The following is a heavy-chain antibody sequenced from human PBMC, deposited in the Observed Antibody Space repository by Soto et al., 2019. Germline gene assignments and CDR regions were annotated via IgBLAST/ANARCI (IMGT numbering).Heavy chain of an antibody. CDR1: GGSISSGGYY. Sequence: SETLSLTCTVSGGSISSGGYYWSWIRQHPGKGLEWIGYIYYSGSTYYNPSLKSRVTISVDTSKNQFSLKLSSVTAADTAVYYCARVAVPNGDYGLWGQGTQVTVSS. D-gene: IGHD4-17*01. CDR2: IYYSGST. J-gene: IGHJ4*02. V-gene: IGHV4-31*03. CDR3: ARVAVPNGDYGL.